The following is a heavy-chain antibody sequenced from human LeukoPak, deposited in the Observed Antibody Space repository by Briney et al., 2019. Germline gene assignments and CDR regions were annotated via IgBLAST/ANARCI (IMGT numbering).Heavy chain of an antibody. CDR3: AQDHTYALHM. Sequence: GGSLRLSCAASGYSFTTYGVQWVRQAPGKGLEWVALIKDDGNTKFYADSVKGRFTLSKDNSKNTLYLQMNSLRPEGTAVYYCAQDHTYALHMWGQGTMVTVSS. CDR1: GYSFTTYG. J-gene: IGHJ3*02. CDR2: IKDDGNTK. V-gene: IGHV3-30*02. D-gene: IGHD2-8*01.